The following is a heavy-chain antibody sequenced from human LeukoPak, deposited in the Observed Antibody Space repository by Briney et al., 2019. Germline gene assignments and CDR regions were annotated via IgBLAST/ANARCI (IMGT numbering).Heavy chain of an antibody. V-gene: IGHV3-33*01. CDR2: IWYDGSNK. CDR1: GFTFSSYG. J-gene: IGHJ4*02. CDR3: ARDGDYNDSTYYIDD. Sequence: GGSLRLSCAASGFTFSSYGMHWVRQAPGKGLEWVAVIWYDGSNKYYADSVKGRFTISRDNSKNTLYLQMNSLRAEDTAVYYCARDGDYNDSTYYIDDWGQGTLVTVSS. D-gene: IGHD3-22*01.